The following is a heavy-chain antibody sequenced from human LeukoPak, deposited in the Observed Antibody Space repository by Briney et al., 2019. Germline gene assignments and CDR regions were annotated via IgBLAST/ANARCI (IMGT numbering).Heavy chain of an antibody. V-gene: IGHV4-59*01. CDR1: GGSINSYY. J-gene: IGHJ4*02. Sequence: SETLSLTCTVSGGSINSYYWSWIRQPPGKGLEWIGYIYYSGSTNYNPSLKSRVTISVDTSKNQFSLKLSSVTAADTAVYYCARVDCSSTSCYFGFDYWGQGTLVTVSS. CDR2: IYYSGST. CDR3: ARVDCSSTSCYFGFDY. D-gene: IGHD2-2*01.